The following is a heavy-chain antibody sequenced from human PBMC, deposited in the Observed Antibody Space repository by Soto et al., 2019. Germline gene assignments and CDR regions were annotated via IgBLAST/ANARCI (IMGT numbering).Heavy chain of an antibody. V-gene: IGHV4-31*03. CDR3: ARASHYYYGSGSYYNENYYFDY. CDR1: DASSMNGGYY. D-gene: IGHD3-10*01. CDR2: IYYSGTT. J-gene: IGHJ4*02. Sequence: IISHPCSVSDASSMNGGYYRTRNRQHPVKGLEWIGYIYYSGTTNYNPSLESRVTISVDMSKNQFSLKLSSVTAADTAVYYCARASHYYYGSGSYYNENYYFDYWGQGTLVTVSS.